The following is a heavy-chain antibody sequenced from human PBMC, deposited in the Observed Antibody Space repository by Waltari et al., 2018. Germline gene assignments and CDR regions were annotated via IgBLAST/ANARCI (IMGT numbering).Heavy chain of an antibody. CDR2: IIPIFGTA. CDR1: GGTFSSYA. J-gene: IGHJ6*02. Sequence: QVQLVQSGAEVKKPGSSVKVSCKASGGTFSSYAISWVRQAPGQGLEWMGGIIPIFGTANYAQKFQGRVTITTDESTSTAYMELSSLRSEDTAVYYCARRGPGSTLENYYYGMDVWGQGTTVTVSS. CDR3: ARRGPGSTLENYYYGMDV. V-gene: IGHV1-69*05. D-gene: IGHD2-15*01.